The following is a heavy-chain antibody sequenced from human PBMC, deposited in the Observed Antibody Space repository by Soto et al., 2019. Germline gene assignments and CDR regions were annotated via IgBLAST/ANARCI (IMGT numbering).Heavy chain of an antibody. J-gene: IGHJ6*02. V-gene: IGHV3-21*01. CDR3: ARGGRSYYYGMDV. Sequence: PGGSLRLSCAASGFTFSSYSMNWVRQAPGKGLEWVSSISSSSSYIYYADSVKGRFTISRDNAKNSLYLQMNSLRAEDTAVYYCARGGRSYYYGMDVWGQGTTVTVSS. CDR1: GFTFSSYS. CDR2: ISSSSSYI.